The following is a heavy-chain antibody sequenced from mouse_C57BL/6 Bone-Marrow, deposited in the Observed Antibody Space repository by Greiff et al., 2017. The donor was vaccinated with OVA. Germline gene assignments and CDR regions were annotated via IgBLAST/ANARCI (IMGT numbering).Heavy chain of an antibody. J-gene: IGHJ4*01. V-gene: IGHV1-47*01. Sequence: QVQLQQSGAELVKPGASVKMSCTASGFTFTTYSIEWMQQTPGKSLEWIGNFHPYNDDTKTNEKFKGKATLTVEKSSSTVFFELSRLTFDETAVYYGARGGSCDGSNYDAKDYWGQGTSVTVSS. CDR2: FHPYNDDT. CDR1: GFTFTTYS. D-gene: IGHD1-1*01. CDR3: ARGGSCDGSNYDAKDY.